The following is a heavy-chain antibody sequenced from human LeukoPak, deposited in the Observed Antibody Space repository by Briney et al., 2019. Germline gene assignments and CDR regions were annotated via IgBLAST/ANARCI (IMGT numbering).Heavy chain of an antibody. J-gene: IGHJ4*02. Sequence: GGSLRLSCVASGFTFNTYNMNWVRQAPGKGLEWVSSITSSSSYIYYADSVKGRFTISRDNAKSSLYLQMNSLRDEDTAVYYCARDSPFGWFGEGNFDYWGQGTLVTVSS. CDR1: GFTFNTYN. V-gene: IGHV3-21*01. CDR3: ARDSPFGWFGEGNFDY. D-gene: IGHD3-10*01. CDR2: ITSSSSYI.